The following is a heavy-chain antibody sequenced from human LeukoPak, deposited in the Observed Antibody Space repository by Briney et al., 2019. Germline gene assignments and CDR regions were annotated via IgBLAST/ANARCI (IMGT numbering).Heavy chain of an antibody. D-gene: IGHD2-2*01. J-gene: IGHJ6*03. CDR2: IRYDGSNK. CDR3: AKDGCSSTSCKGEDYYYYYMDV. CDR1: GFTFSSYG. Sequence: PGGSLRLSCAASGFTFSSYGMHWVRQAPGKGLEWVAFIRYDGSNKYYADSVKGRFTISRDNSKNTLYLQMNSLRAEDTAVYYCAKDGCSSTSCKGEDYYYYYMDVWGKGTTVTVSS. V-gene: IGHV3-30*02.